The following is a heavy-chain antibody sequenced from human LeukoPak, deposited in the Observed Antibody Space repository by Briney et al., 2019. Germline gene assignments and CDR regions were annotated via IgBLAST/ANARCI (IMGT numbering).Heavy chain of an antibody. Sequence: PSETLSLTCTVSGGSISSYYWSWIRQPPGKGLEWIGYIYYSGSTNYNPSLKSRVTISVDTSKNQFSLKLSSVTAADTAVYYCARGGGRGYYYYYMDVWGKGTTVTISS. CDR1: GGSISSYY. J-gene: IGHJ6*03. D-gene: IGHD2-15*01. V-gene: IGHV4-59*01. CDR3: ARGGGRGYYYYYMDV. CDR2: IYYSGST.